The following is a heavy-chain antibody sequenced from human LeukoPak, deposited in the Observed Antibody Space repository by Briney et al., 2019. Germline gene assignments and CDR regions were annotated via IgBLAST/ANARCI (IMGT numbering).Heavy chain of an antibody. CDR3: ARSSDYGDYLKYFQH. D-gene: IGHD4-17*01. CDR2: IIPIFGTA. V-gene: IGHV1-69*13. CDR1: GGTFSSYA. J-gene: IGHJ1*01. Sequence: SVKVSCKASGGTFSSYAISWVRQAPGQGLEWMGGIIPIFGTANYAQKFQGRVTITADESTSTAYMELSSLRSEVTAVYYCARSSDYGDYLKYFQHWGQGTLVTVSS.